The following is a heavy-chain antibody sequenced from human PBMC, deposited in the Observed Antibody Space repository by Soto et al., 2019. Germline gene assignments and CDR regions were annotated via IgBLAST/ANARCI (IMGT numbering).Heavy chain of an antibody. J-gene: IGHJ6*02. CDR2: ISYDGSNK. V-gene: IGHV3-30*18. CDR1: GFTFSSYG. CDR3: AKDLPYNGMDV. Sequence: PGGSLRLSCAASGFTFSSYGMHWVRQAPGKGLEWVAVISYDGSNKYYADSVKGRFTISRDNSKNTLYLQMNSLRAEDTAVYYCAKDLPYNGMDVWGQGTTVTV.